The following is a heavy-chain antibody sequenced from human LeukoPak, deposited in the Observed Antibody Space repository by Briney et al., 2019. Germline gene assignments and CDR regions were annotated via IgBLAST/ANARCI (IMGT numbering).Heavy chain of an antibody. D-gene: IGHD2-2*01. CDR2: MNPNSGNT. Sequence: ASVKVSCKASGYTFTNYDINWVRQATGQGLEWMGWMNPNSGNTGYAQKFQGRVTMTRNTSISTAYMELSSLRSEDTAVYYCARVNCSSANCRSKFFDYWGQGTLVTVSS. CDR3: ARVNCSSANCRSKFFDY. CDR1: GYTFTNYD. V-gene: IGHV1-8*01. J-gene: IGHJ4*02.